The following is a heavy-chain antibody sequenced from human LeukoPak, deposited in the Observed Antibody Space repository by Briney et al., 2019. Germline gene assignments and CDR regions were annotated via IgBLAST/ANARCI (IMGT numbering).Heavy chain of an antibody. CDR3: ARRGASSNWFDP. J-gene: IGHJ5*02. D-gene: IGHD1-26*01. V-gene: IGHV4-34*01. CDR1: GGSFSGYY. Sequence: SETLSLTCAVYGGSFSGYYWGWIRQPPGKGLEWIGNIYNSGNTYYSPSLKSRVTIPVDPSKNQFSLKLTSVTAADTAVYYCARRGASSNWFDPWGQGTLVTVSS. CDR2: IYNSGNT.